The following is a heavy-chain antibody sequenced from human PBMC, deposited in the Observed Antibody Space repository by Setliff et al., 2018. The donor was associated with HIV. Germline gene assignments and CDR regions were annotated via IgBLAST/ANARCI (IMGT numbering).Heavy chain of an antibody. V-gene: IGHV4-4*09. CDR3: ARWESAQKAFNP. CDR1: GVSITSHY. J-gene: IGHJ3*01. CDR2: GHHSGHT. Sequence: PSETLSLTCTVSGVSITSHYWNWIRQSPGKGLEWIGFGHHSGHTRQNPSLASRVTISVDMSKNRFSLKLNSLSAADTAVYYCARWESAQKAFNPWGHGTMVTV. D-gene: IGHD1-26*01.